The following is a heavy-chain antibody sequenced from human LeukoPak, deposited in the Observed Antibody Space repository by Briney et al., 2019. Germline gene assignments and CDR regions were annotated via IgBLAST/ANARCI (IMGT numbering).Heavy chain of an antibody. CDR3: TTAEYSNSWYFGYYFDY. CDR1: GDSIDSYY. J-gene: IGHJ4*02. CDR2: IKSKTDGGTT. V-gene: IGHV3-15*01. D-gene: IGHD6-13*01. Sequence: ETLSLTCTVSGDSIDSYYWSWIRQPPGKGLEWVGRIKSKTDGGTTDYAAPVKGRFTISRDDSKNTLYLQMNSLRTEDTAVYYCTTAEYSNSWYFGYYFDYWGQGTLVTVSS.